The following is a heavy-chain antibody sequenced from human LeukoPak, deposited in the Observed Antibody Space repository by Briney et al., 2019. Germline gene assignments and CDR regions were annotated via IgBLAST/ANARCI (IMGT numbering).Heavy chain of an antibody. Sequence: SGPALVKPTQTLTLTFTFSGFSLSTSGMCVSWIRQPPGKALEWLARIDWDDGKYYSTSLKTRLTISKDTSKNQVVLTMTNMDPVDTATYYCARKVDSCSYFDYWGQGTLVTVSS. D-gene: IGHD5-12*01. CDR2: IDWDDGK. J-gene: IGHJ4*02. CDR3: ARKVDSCSYFDY. V-gene: IGHV2-70*11. CDR1: GFSLSTSGMC.